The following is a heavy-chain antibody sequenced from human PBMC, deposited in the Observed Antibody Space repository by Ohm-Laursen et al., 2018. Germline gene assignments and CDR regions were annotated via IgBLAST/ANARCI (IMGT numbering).Heavy chain of an antibody. CDR2: ISNSGSTI. D-gene: IGHD2-21*02. CDR1: GFTFSDYY. J-gene: IGHJ6*02. Sequence: GSLRLSCSASGFTFSDYYMSWIRQAPGKGLEWVSYISNSGSTIYYADSVKGRFSISRDNAKNSLYLQMNSLRVEDTATYYCASFLLPYYYYTIGVWGQGTTVTVSS. V-gene: IGHV3-11*01. CDR3: ASFLLPYYYYTIGV.